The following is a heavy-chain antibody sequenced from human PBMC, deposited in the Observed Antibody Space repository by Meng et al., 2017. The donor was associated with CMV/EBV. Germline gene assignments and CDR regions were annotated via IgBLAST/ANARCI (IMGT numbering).Heavy chain of an antibody. D-gene: IGHD2-2*01. Sequence: GESLKISCETSGFIFSSYAMGWVRQAPGQGLEWVAIISGNGSPAYSADSVKGRFTISRDNSKSTLYLEMNNLRADDTGAYYCAKVGSTSAYYYYGMDVWGQGTTVTVSS. J-gene: IGHJ6*02. CDR2: ISGNGSPA. V-gene: IGHV3-23*01. CDR3: AKVGSTSAYYYYGMDV. CDR1: GFIFSSYA.